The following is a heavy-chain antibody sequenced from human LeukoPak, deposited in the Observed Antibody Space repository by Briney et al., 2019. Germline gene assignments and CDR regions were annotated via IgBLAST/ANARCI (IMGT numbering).Heavy chain of an antibody. J-gene: IGHJ4*02. CDR3: AKKGSIAARGGYFDY. V-gene: IGHV3-30*02. D-gene: IGHD6-6*01. CDR2: VQSDGFRT. Sequence: PGGSLRLSCATSGFAFSNFGIHWVRQAPGKGLEWVAFVQSDGFRTYHADSVKGRFTISRDNSKNTLYLQMNSLRAEDTAVYYCAKKGSIAARGGYFDYWGQGTLVTVSS. CDR1: GFAFSNFG.